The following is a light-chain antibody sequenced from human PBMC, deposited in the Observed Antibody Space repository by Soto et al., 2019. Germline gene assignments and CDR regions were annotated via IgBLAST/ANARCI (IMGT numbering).Light chain of an antibody. CDR2: GAS. CDR1: QSVTTN. CDR3: QQYNNWPPWT. Sequence: EVVMTQSPATLSVSPGERATLSCRASQSVTTNMAWYQQKPGQAPRLLIYGASTRATGTPARFSGSGSGTDFTLTISSLQSEDFAVYYCQQYNNWPPWTFGQGTKVDI. V-gene: IGKV3-15*01. J-gene: IGKJ1*01.